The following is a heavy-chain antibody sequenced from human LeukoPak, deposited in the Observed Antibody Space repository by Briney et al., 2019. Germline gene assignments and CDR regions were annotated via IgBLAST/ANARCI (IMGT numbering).Heavy chain of an antibody. Sequence: GGSLKLSCAGSGFTFSDYPMTWVRQAPGKGLEWVSTITKSGDQTHYADSVRGLFTISRDIFKNTLYLQMNSLRAEDTAVYHCVKSAGKDGYRDVFDIWGQGTVVTVSS. J-gene: IGHJ3*02. CDR3: VKSAGKDGYRDVFDI. D-gene: IGHD5-24*01. V-gene: IGHV3-23*01. CDR2: ITKSGDQT. CDR1: GFTFSDYP.